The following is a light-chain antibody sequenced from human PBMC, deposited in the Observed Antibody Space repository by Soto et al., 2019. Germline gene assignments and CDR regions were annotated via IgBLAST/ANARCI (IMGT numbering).Light chain of an antibody. V-gene: IGLV2-14*01. J-gene: IGLJ1*01. CDR2: DVS. Sequence: QSALTQPASVSGSPGQSITISCTGTSSDVGGYNYVSWYQQHPGKAPKLMIYDVSNRPSGVSNRFSGSKSGTTASLTISGLQAEDEADYYCSSYTSSSTLCVFGTGTKLTVL. CDR3: SSYTSSSTLCV. CDR1: SSDVGGYNY.